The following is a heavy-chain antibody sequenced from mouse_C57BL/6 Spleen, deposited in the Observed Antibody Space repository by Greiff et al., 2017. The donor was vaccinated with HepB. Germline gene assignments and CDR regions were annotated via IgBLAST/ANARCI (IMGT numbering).Heavy chain of an antibody. CDR1: GYTFTDYY. V-gene: IGHV1-76*01. Sequence: QVQLQQSGAELVRPGASVKLSCKASGYTFTDYYINWVKQRPGQGLEWIARIYPGSGNTYYNEKFKGKATLTAEKSYSTAYMQLSSLTSEDSAVSFVARWIRYYAMCYWGQGTSVTVSS. CDR3: ARWIRYYAMCY. CDR2: IYPGSGNT. J-gene: IGHJ4*01.